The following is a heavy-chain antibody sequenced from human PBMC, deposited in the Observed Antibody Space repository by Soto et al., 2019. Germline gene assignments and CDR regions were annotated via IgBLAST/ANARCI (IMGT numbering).Heavy chain of an antibody. CDR1: GGSISSGNYY. CDR3: AYTYYNASSGHLDS. CDR2: IYYSGST. J-gene: IGHJ5*01. Sequence: QVQLQESGPGLVKPSQTLSLTCTVSGGSISSGNYYWSWIRQHPGKGLEWIGYIYYSGSTYYNPYLKSRFTKSVDDFKKQYSLQRISVTAADTAANYCAYTYYNASSGHLDSCGQGALVSDSS. V-gene: IGHV4-30-4*01. D-gene: IGHD3-22*01.